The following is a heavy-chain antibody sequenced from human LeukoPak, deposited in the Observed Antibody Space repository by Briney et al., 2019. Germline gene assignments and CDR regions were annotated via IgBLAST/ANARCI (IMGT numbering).Heavy chain of an antibody. CDR3: AHKSPYYDTPGYDH. Sequence: SGPTLVKPTQTLTLTCTFSGFSLSTSGVGVGWNRQPPGKALEWLALIYWNEDKRYSPSLKSRMTITKDTSKNQVVLTMTNMDPVDTATYHCAHKSPYYDTPGYDHWGQGTLVTVSS. CDR2: IYWNEDK. V-gene: IGHV2-5*01. D-gene: IGHD3-22*01. CDR1: GFSLSTSGVG. J-gene: IGHJ4*02.